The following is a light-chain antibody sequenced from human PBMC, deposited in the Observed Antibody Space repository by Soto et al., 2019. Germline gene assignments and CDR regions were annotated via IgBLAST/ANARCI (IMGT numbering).Light chain of an antibody. CDR1: SSDVGGYNY. Sequence: QSVLTQPASVSGSPGQSITISFTGTSSDVGGYNYVSWYQQHPGKAPKLMIYEVSNRPSGVSNRFSGSKSGNTASLTISGLQAEDEADYYCSSYTSSSTQVLGNGAKLTVI. CDR3: SSYTSSSTQV. V-gene: IGLV2-14*01. CDR2: EVS. J-gene: IGLJ1*01.